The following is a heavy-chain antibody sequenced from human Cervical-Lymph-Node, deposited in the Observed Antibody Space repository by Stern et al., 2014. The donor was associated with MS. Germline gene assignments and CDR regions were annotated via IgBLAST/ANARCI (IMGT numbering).Heavy chain of an antibody. CDR3: ARDYGDYAFDY. Sequence: VQLVQSGAEVKKPGESLKISCKGSGYSFTANWIAWVRQMPGKGLEWMGIIYPGESDTRYSPSFQSQCTISADKSNSTAYLQWSSLKASDTAMYYCARDYGDYAFDYWGQGTLVTVSS. V-gene: IGHV5-51*01. CDR1: GYSFTANW. D-gene: IGHD4-17*01. J-gene: IGHJ4*02. CDR2: IYPGESDT.